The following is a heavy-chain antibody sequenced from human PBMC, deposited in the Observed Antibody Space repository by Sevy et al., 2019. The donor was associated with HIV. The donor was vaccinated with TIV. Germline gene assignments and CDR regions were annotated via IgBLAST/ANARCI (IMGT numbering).Heavy chain of an antibody. CDR1: GYTFTSYD. D-gene: IGHD6-19*01. Sequence: ASVKVSCKASGYTFTSYDINWVRQATGQGLEWMGWMNPNSGNPGYAQKFQGRVTMTRNTSIRTAYRGLSSLRSEDTAVYYCARGLSSGWFDAFDIWGQGTMVTVSS. CDR2: MNPNSGNP. J-gene: IGHJ3*02. V-gene: IGHV1-8*01. CDR3: ARGLSSGWFDAFDI.